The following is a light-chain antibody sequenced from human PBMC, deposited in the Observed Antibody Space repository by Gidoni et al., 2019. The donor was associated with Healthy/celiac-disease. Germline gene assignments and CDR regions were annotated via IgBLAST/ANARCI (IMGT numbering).Light chain of an antibody. Sequence: DIQLIQSPSSLSASVVDRVTITCRASQSISSYLNCYQQKPGKAPKLLIYAASSLQSGVPSRYSGSGSGTDFTITISSLQPEDFATYYCQQSYSTPYTFGQGTKLEIK. CDR2: AAS. CDR3: QQSYSTPYT. J-gene: IGKJ2*01. CDR1: QSISSY. V-gene: IGKV1-39*01.